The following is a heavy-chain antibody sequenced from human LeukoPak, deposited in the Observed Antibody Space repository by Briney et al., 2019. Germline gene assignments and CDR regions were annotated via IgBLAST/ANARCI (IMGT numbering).Heavy chain of an antibody. CDR1: GGSFSGYY. CDR3: ARDKIGGINFDY. Sequence: PSETLALTCAVYGGSFSGYYWSWIRQPPGKGLECIGKINHSGSTNYNPSLKSRVTISVDTSKNQFSLKVSSVTAADTAVYYCARDKIGGINFDYWGQGTLITVSA. D-gene: IGHD2/OR15-2a*01. J-gene: IGHJ4*02. CDR2: INHSGST. V-gene: IGHV4-34*01.